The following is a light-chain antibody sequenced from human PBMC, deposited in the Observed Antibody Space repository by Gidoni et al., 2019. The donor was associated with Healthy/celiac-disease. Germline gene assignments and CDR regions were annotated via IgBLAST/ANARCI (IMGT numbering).Light chain of an antibody. CDR2: DDS. CDR1: NIGRKS. V-gene: IGLV3-21*02. Sequence: SYVLTQPPSVSVAPGQTARITCGGNNIGRKSVHWYQQTPGQAPVLVIYDDSDRPSGIPERFSGSNSGNTATLTSSRVEAGDEGDYYCQVWDSSSDHPDVVFGGGTKLTVL. CDR3: QVWDSSSDHPDVV. J-gene: IGLJ2*01.